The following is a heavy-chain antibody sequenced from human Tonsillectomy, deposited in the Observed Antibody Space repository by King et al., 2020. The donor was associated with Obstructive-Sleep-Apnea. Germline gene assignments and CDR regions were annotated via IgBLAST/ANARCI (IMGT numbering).Heavy chain of an antibody. CDR2: SYYSGRT. CDR1: GGSISSYY. J-gene: IGHJ4*02. CDR3: ASEGGGGNSNYFDY. V-gene: IGHV4-59*01. Sequence: MQLQESGPGLVKPSETLSLTCSVSGGSISSYYWSWIRQPPVKGLEWIGYSYYSGRTNYSPSLKGPVTISVDTSKNQVSLKLSSVTAADTAVYYCASEGGGGNSNYFDYWGQGTLVTVSS. D-gene: IGHD4-23*01.